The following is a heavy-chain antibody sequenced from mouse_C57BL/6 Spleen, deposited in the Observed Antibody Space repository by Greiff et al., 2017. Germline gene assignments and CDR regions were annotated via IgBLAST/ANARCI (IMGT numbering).Heavy chain of an antibody. Sequence: VQLQQPGAELVKPGASVKLSCKASGYTFTSYWMHWVKQRPGRGLEWIGRIDPYSGGTKYNEKFKSKATLTVDKPSSTAYMQLSNLTSEYSTVYYCARSYGRTLYYAMDYWGQGTSVTVSS. CDR2: IDPYSGGT. J-gene: IGHJ4*01. V-gene: IGHV1-72*01. CDR1: GYTFTSYW. CDR3: ARSYGRTLYYAMDY. D-gene: IGHD1-1*01.